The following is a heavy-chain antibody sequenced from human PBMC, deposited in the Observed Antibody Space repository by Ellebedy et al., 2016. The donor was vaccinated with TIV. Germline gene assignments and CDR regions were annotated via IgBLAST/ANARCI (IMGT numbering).Heavy chain of an antibody. V-gene: IGHV3-73*01. CDR3: TGQQYYGGGWGYPDY. CDR2: IRGKADSYAT. D-gene: IGHD6-19*01. CDR1: GFTFSASA. Sequence: GESLKISCAASGFTFSASAIHWVRQASGRGLEWVGRIRGKADSYATAYAESVKGRFTVSRDDSKNTAYLQMNSLKIEDTAVYYCTGQQYYGGGWGYPDYWGQGTLVTVSS. J-gene: IGHJ4*02.